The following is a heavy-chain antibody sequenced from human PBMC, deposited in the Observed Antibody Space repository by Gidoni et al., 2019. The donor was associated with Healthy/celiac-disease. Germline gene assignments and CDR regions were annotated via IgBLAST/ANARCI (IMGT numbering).Heavy chain of an antibody. D-gene: IGHD3-3*01. CDR1: GFTFRSYA. V-gene: IGHV3-23*01. Sequence: EVQLLESGGGLVQPGGSLRLSCAASGFTFRSYAMGWVRQAPGKGLEWVSASSGSGGSTYYADSVKGWFTISRDNSKNTLYLQRNSLRAEDTAVYYCAKRPGGFLEWLPELDYWGQGTLVTVSS. CDR2: SSGSGGST. J-gene: IGHJ4*02. CDR3: AKRPGGFLEWLPELDY.